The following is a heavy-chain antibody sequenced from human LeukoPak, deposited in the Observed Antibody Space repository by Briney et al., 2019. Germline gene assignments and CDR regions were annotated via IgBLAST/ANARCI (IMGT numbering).Heavy chain of an antibody. CDR1: GFTVSSNY. V-gene: IGHV3-53*01. CDR2: IYSGGTT. D-gene: IGHD6-19*01. CDR3: TRDRGSSDFFDY. Sequence: QSGGSLRLSCAASGFTVSSNYMSWVRQAPGKGLEWVSVIYSGGTTYYADSVKGRFTISRDNSKNTLYLQMNSLRAEDTAVYYCTRDRGSSDFFDYWGQGTLVTVSS. J-gene: IGHJ4*02.